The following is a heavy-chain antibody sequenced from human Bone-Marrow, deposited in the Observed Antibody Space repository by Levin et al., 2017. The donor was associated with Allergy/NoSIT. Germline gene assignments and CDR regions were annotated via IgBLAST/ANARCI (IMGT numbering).Heavy chain of an antibody. V-gene: IGHV3-23*01. D-gene: IGHD6-19*01. J-gene: IGHJ4*02. CDR1: GFTFSSSA. Sequence: LSLTCAASGFTFSSSAMSWVRQAPGKGLEWVSAISGSGGSTYYADSVKGRFTISRDNSKNTLYLQMNSLRAEDTAVYYCANLRAGWRSVDYWGQGTLVTVSS. CDR2: ISGSGGST. CDR3: ANLRAGWRSVDY.